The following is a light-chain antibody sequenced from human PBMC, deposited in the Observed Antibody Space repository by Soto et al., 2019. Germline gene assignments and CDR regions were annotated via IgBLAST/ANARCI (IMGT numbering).Light chain of an antibody. Sequence: EMVLTQCPSTLSWSPGERATLSWRASQSVSNYLAWYQQKPGQAPRLLIYDASNRATGIPVRFSGSGCGTDFTLTISSLEPEDSAVYYCQQRNIWPPVTFGQGTRLEIK. CDR1: QSVSNY. CDR3: QQRNIWPPVT. CDR2: DAS. V-gene: IGKV3-11*01. J-gene: IGKJ5*01.